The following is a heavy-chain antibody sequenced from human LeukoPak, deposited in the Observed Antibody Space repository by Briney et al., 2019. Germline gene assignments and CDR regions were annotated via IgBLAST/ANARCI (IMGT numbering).Heavy chain of an antibody. CDR2: ISYDGSNK. V-gene: IGHV3-30*01. Sequence: GGSLRLSCAASGFTFSSYDMHWVRQAPGKGLEWVAVISYDGSNKYYADSVKGRFTISRDNSKNTLYLQMNSLRAEDTAVYYCAREGYNWNDDSPVYWGQGTLVTVSS. CDR3: AREGYNWNDDSPVY. CDR1: GFTFSSYD. D-gene: IGHD1-20*01. J-gene: IGHJ4*02.